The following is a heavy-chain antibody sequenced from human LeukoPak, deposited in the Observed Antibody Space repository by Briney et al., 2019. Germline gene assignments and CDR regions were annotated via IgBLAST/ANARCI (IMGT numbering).Heavy chain of an antibody. CDR3: AKSLYGRSSNRHDAFDI. CDR2: ISSSSSYI. J-gene: IGHJ3*02. Sequence: PGGSLRLSCAASGFTFSSYSMNGVRQAPGKGLEWVSPISSSSSYIYYADSVKGRFTISRDNAKNSLYLQMNSLRAEDTALYYCAKSLYGRSSNRHDAFDIWGQGTMVTVSS. V-gene: IGHV3-21*04. D-gene: IGHD2-2*01. CDR1: GFTFSSYS.